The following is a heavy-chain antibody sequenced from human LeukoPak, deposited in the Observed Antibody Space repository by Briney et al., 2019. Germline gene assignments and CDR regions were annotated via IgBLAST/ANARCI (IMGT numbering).Heavy chain of an antibody. D-gene: IGHD1-20*01. CDR2: IYYSGST. V-gene: IGHV4-61*01. J-gene: IGHJ6*02. Sequence: SETLSLTCTVSGGSVSSCSYYWIWIRQPPGKGLKWIGYIYYSGSTNYNPSLKSRVTISVDTSKNQFSLKLTSVTAADTAVYYCARDRITGTTDGRDVWGQGTTVTVSS. CDR1: GGSVSSCSYY. CDR3: ARDRITGTTDGRDV.